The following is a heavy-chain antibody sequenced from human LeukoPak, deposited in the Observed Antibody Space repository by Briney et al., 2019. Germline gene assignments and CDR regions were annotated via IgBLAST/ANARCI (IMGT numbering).Heavy chain of an antibody. J-gene: IGHJ3*02. CDR1: GFTFSDYY. Sequence: GGSLRLSCAASGFTFSDYYMSWIRQAPGKGLEWVSYISSSGSTIYYADSVKGRFTISRDNAKNSLYLQMNSLRAEDTAVYYCARDRDYYDSSGYYYVGAFDIWGQGTMVTVSS. V-gene: IGHV3-11*04. CDR3: ARDRDYYDSSGYYYVGAFDI. CDR2: ISSSGSTI. D-gene: IGHD3-22*01.